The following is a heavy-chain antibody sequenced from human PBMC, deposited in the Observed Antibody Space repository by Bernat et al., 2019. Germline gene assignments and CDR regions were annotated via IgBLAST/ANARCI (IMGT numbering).Heavy chain of an antibody. D-gene: IGHD5-12*01. V-gene: IGHV3-30*04. Sequence: QVQLVESGGGVVQPGRSLRLSCAASGFPFSSFATHWVRQAPGKGLEWVAVISYDGSNKYYADSVEGRFTISRDSSQNTLYLQVNSLRAEDTALYFCARDGNSGYNLDYYYGMDVWGRGTTVTVSS. CDR3: ARDGNSGYNLDYYYGMDV. CDR1: GFPFSSFA. J-gene: IGHJ6*02. CDR2: ISYDGSNK.